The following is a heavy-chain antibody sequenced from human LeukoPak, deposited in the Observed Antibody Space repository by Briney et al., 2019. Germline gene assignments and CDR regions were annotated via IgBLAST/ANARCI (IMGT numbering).Heavy chain of an antibody. CDR3: AREPYCSSTSCYKGRENTVTPHMDV. CDR2: INPIFGTA. J-gene: IGHJ6*03. D-gene: IGHD2-2*02. Sequence: ASVKVSCKASGGTFSSYAISWVRQAPGQGLEWMGGINPIFGTANYAQKFQGRVTITTDESTSTAYMELSSLRSEDTAVYYCAREPYCSSTSCYKGRENTVTPHMDVWGKGTTVTVSS. V-gene: IGHV1-69*05. CDR1: GGTFSSYA.